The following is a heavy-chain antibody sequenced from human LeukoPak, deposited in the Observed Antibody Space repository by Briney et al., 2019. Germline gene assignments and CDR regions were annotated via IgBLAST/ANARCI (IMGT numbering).Heavy chain of an antibody. CDR2: IYFTGST. J-gene: IGHJ4*02. D-gene: IGHD1-26*01. V-gene: IGHV4-39*07. CDR3: AREFEYGGTYSD. Sequence: SETLSLTCTVSGGSISSDNYYWGWIRQPPGKGLEWIGSIYFTGSTYYNPSLKSRVTISLDTSKNQFSLKLRSLTAADTAVFYCAREFEYGGTYSDWGQGTLVTVSS. CDR1: GGSISSDNYY.